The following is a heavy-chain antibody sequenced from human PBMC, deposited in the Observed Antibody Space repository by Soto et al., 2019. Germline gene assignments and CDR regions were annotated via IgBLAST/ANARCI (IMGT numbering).Heavy chain of an antibody. CDR1: GFTSTSYA. J-gene: IGHJ3*02. CDR2: MSYEGSNK. D-gene: IGHD4-17*01. V-gene: IGHV3-30-3*01. CDR3: ARPITMSGYGDYAGAFDI. Sequence: RESRRRSWPASGFTSTSYAIHWVRQAPGKGLEWVAVMSYEGSNKYYADCVKGGFTISRDNSKNTLYLQMKSLRAEDTAVYYCARPITMSGYGDYAGAFDIWGQGTMVTVSS.